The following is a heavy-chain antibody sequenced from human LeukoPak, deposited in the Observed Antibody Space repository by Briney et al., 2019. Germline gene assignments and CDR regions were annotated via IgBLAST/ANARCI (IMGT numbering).Heavy chain of an antibody. CDR1: GFTVSSNY. CDR2: IYDDGST. CDR3: ARGYSYGYIRY. V-gene: IGHV3-66*01. Sequence: PGGSLRLSCAASGFTVSSNYMNWVRQAPGKGLEWVSVIYDDGSTDYADSVKGRFTISRDNSKNMLYLQMNSLRAEDTAVYYCARGYSYGYIRYWGQGTLVTVSS. J-gene: IGHJ4*02. D-gene: IGHD5-18*01.